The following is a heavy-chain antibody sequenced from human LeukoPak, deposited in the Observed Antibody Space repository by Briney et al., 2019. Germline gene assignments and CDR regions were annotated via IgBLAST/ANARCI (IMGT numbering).Heavy chain of an antibody. V-gene: IGHV3-21*01. CDR3: ARDYSTVTTFFDY. Sequence: GGSLRLYCAASGFPLKSHKIHLVRQAPGKGLEAVSSISSSSSYIYYADSVKGRLTISRDNAKNSLYLQMNSLRVEDTAVYYCARDYSTVTTFFDYWGQGTLVTVSS. CDR2: ISSSSSYI. CDR1: GFPLKSHK. J-gene: IGHJ4*02. D-gene: IGHD4-17*01.